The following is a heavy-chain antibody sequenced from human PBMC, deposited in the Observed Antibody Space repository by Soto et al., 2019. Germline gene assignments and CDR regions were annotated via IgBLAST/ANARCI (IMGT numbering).Heavy chain of an antibody. CDR1: GFTFSSYA. CDR3: ANVLRYDILTGYYDY. D-gene: IGHD3-9*01. CDR2: ISGSGGST. J-gene: IGHJ4*02. Sequence: GESLKISCAASGFTFSSYAMSWVRQAPGKGLEWVSAISGSGGSTYYADSVKGRFTISRDNSKNTLYLQMNSLRAEDTAVYYCANVLRYDILTGYYDYWGQGTLVTVSS. V-gene: IGHV3-23*01.